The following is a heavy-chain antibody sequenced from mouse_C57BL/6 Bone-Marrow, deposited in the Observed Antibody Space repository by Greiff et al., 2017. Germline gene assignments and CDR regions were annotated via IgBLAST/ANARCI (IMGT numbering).Heavy chain of an antibody. CDR1: GYTFTSYD. CDR2: IYPRAGST. J-gene: IGHJ2*01. V-gene: IGHV1-85*01. D-gene: IGHD2-4*01. CDR3: ARSYDYDFDY. Sequence: QVHVKQSGPELVKPGASVKLSCKASGYTFTSYDINWVKQRPGQGLEWIGWIYPRAGSTKYNEKFKGKATLTVDTSSSTAYMELHSLTSEDSAVYFCARSYDYDFDYWGQGTTLTVSS.